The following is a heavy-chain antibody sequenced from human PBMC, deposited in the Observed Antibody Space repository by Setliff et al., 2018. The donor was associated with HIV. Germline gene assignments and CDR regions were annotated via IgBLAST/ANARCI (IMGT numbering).Heavy chain of an antibody. CDR3: AHRLPFLPYGMDV. J-gene: IGHJ6*02. Sequence: SGPTLVNPTQTLTLTCSFSGFSLSTTGMSLSWIRQPPGKALEWLARIDWDDDKYYSTSLKTRLTISEDTSKSQVVLTMTNMDPLDTATYFCAHRLPFLPYGMDVWGQGTTVTVSS. CDR2: IDWDDDK. D-gene: IGHD3-3*01. CDR1: GFSLSTTGMS. V-gene: IGHV2-70*12.